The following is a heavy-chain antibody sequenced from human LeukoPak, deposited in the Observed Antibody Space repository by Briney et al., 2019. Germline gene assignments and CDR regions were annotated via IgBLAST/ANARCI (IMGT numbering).Heavy chain of an antibody. J-gene: IGHJ4*02. CDR1: GVSISSGGYY. V-gene: IGHV4-31*03. CDR3: AYVVGATMSFDY. Sequence: SETLSLTCTVSGVSISSGGYYWRWIRQHPGKGLEWIGYIYYSGSTYYNPSLKSRVTISVDTSKNQFSLKLSSVTAADTAVYYCAYVVGATMSFDYWGQGTLVTVSS. D-gene: IGHD1-26*01. CDR2: IYYSGST.